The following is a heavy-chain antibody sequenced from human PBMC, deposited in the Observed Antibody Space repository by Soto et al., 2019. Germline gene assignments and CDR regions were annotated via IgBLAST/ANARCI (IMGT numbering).Heavy chain of an antibody. CDR2: ISYDGSGK. CDR3: ARRAWDSYYAIDV. CDR1: GFKYTDFA. J-gene: IGHJ6*02. Sequence: VQLVESGGGEVQPGRSLRLSCAASGFKYTDFALHWVRQAPGKGLEWVAIISYDGSGKYYADSVKGRFVISSDNPKNTLYLEMHSLSPEDTAVYFCARRAWDSYYAIDVWGQGNTVTVFS. V-gene: IGHV3-30*09. D-gene: IGHD3-22*01.